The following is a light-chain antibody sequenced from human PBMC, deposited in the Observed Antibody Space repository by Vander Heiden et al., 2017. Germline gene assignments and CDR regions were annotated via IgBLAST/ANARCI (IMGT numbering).Light chain of an antibody. J-gene: IGKJ4*01. V-gene: IGKV1D-16*01. CDR3: QHYNSYPPT. CDR2: AAS. Sequence: DIHIPHSPPSLSASVGDRVTITCRASQDVGSWLAWYQQKPEKAPKTLISAASTLQSGVPSRFSGSGSGTDFTLTISSLQTEDSATYYCQHYNSYPPTFGGGTKVEIK. CDR1: QDVGSW.